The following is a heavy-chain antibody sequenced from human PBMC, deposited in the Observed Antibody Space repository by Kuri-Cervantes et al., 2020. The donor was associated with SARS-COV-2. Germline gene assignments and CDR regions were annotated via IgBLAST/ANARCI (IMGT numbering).Heavy chain of an antibody. CDR2: ISASGGSA. Sequence: GESLKISCAASGFTFADYAMSWVRQAPGKGLEWVSSISASGGSANYADSVKGRLTVSRDNSKNTLYLQINSLRAEDTAVYYCANGHSLGYPPYDYWGQGTLVTVSS. V-gene: IGHV3-23*01. J-gene: IGHJ4*02. D-gene: IGHD5-18*01. CDR1: GFTFADYA. CDR3: ANGHSLGYPPYDY.